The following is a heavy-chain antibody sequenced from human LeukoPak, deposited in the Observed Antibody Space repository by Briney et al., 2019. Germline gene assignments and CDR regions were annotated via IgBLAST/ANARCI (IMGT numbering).Heavy chain of an antibody. CDR2: ISSSSSYI. D-gene: IGHD3-10*01. CDR3: ASNYGSGSYYTSGY. V-gene: IGHV3-21*01. CDR1: GFTFSSYS. J-gene: IGHJ4*02. Sequence: PGGSLRLSCAASGFTFSSYSMNWVRQAPGKGLEWVSSISSSSSYIYYADSVKGRFTISRDSAKNSLYLQTNSLRAEDTAVYYCASNYGSGSYYTSGYWGQGTLVTVSS.